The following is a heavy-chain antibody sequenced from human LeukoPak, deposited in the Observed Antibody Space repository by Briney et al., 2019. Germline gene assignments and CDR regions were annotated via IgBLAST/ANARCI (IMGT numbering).Heavy chain of an antibody. D-gene: IGHD5-12*01. J-gene: IGHJ4*02. CDR1: GGSISSYY. CDR3: ARGQGGYDLRPFDY. V-gene: IGHV4-59*01. CDR2: IYYTGNT. Sequence: PSETLSLTCTVSGGSISSYYWSWIRPPPGEGRVWSGHIYYTGNTNYNPSVKSRVTISVDTSKTQFSLKLSSVTAADTAVYYCARGQGGYDLRPFDYWGQGTLVTVSS.